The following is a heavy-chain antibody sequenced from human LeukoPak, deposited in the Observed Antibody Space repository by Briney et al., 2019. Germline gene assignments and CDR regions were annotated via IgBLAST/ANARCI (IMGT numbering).Heavy chain of an antibody. J-gene: IGHJ4*02. CDR3: GRGRPYSGGYHLDY. V-gene: IGHV4-39*02. CDR2: IYYSGST. CDR1: GDSTSSDRYY. Sequence: TTSETLSLTCTVSGDSTSSDRYYGGWVRQPPGKGLEWIGNIYYSGSTYYNPSLKSRVTMSVDTSKNQFFLKLNSVTAADTAVYYCGRGRPYSGGYHLDYWGQGTLVTVSA. D-gene: IGHD1-26*01.